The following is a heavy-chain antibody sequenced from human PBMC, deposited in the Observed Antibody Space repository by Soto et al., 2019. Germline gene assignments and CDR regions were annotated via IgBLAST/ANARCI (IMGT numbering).Heavy chain of an antibody. V-gene: IGHV3-74*01. CDR1: GFTFSSYW. D-gene: IGHD3-10*01. CDR3: ARGGGSGSYEIYYYGMDV. Sequence: PGGSLRLSCAASGFTFSSYWMHWVRQAPGKGLVWVSRINSDGSSTSCADSVKGRFTNSRDNAKNTLYLQMNSLRAEDTAVYYCARGGGSGSYEIYYYGMDVWGQGTTVTVS. J-gene: IGHJ6*02. CDR2: INSDGSST.